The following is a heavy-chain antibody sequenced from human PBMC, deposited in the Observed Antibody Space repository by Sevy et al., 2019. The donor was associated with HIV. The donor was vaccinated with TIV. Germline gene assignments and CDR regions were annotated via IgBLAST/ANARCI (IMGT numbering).Heavy chain of an antibody. CDR2: IWYDGSNK. V-gene: IGHV3-33*01. CDR1: GFTFSSYG. Sequence: GGSLRLSCAASGFTFSSYGMHWVRQAPGKGLEWVAVIWYDGSNKYYADSVKGRFTISRDNSKNTLYLQMNSLRAEDTAVYYCARALPNIVGATKTVYYYYYGMDVWGQGTTVTVSS. CDR3: ARALPNIVGATKTVYYYYYGMDV. J-gene: IGHJ6*02. D-gene: IGHD1-26*01.